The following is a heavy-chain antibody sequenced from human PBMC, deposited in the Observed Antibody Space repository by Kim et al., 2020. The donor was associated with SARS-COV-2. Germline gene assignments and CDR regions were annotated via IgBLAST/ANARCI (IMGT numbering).Heavy chain of an antibody. CDR1: GFTFEDYT. J-gene: IGHJ6*01. CDR2: ISWDGVTT. V-gene: IGHV3-43*01. D-gene: IGHD6-13*01. CDR3: AQDLEGSWSSFFYYSMDV. Sequence: GGSLRLSCAASGFTFEDYTMHWVRQAPGKGLEWVCLISWDGVTTYCAEPVKGRFTISRDNSKDSLYLQMNSLKTEDTALYYCAQDLEGSWSSFFYYSMDV.